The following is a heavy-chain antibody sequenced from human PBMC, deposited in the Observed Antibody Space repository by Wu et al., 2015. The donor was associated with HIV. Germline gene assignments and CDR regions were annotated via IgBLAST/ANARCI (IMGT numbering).Heavy chain of an antibody. V-gene: IGHV1-2*02. CDR3: ARWAGSIMGTPGGFDY. J-gene: IGHJ4*02. Sequence: QVQLVQSGAEVKKPGASVKVSCKASGYTFTGYYMHWVRQAPGQGLEWMGWINPNSGGTNYAQKFQGRVTMTRDTSISTAYMELSRLRSDDTAVYYCARWAGSIMGTPGGFDYWGQGTLVTVSS. D-gene: IGHD1-7*01. CDR1: GYTFTGYY. CDR2: INPNSGGT.